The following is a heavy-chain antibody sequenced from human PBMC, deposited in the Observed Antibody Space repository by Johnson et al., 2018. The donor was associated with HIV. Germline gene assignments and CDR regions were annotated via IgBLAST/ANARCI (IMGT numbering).Heavy chain of an antibody. V-gene: IGHV3-30-3*01. J-gene: IGHJ3*02. CDR2: ISYDGNNK. CDR1: GFIFSTYG. D-gene: IGHD4-17*01. Sequence: QVQLVESGGGVFQPGRSLRLSCAASGFIFSTYGMHWVRQAPGRGLEWVAIISYDGNNKDYADSVKGRFTISRDNAQNTLYLQMNSLRAEDTAVYYCASPQAGDYPQDDAFHIWGQGTVVTVSS. CDR3: ASPQAGDYPQDDAFHI.